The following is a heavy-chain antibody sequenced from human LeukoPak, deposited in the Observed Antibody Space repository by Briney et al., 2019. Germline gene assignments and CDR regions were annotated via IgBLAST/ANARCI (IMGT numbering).Heavy chain of an antibody. V-gene: IGHV3-7*01. Sequence: PGGSLRLSCAASGFTFSSYWMSWVRQAPGKGLEWVANIKQDGREKYYVDSVKGRFTISRDNAKNSLYLQMNSLRAEDTAVYYCASDILTGGDWDEAFDIWGQGTMVTVSS. D-gene: IGHD3-9*01. CDR2: IKQDGREK. J-gene: IGHJ3*02. CDR3: ASDILTGGDWDEAFDI. CDR1: GFTFSSYW.